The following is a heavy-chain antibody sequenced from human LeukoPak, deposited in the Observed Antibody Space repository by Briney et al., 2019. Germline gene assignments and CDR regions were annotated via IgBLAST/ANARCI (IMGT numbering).Heavy chain of an antibody. J-gene: IGHJ4*02. Sequence: PSETLSLTCAAYGGSLSSYYWSWVRQSPGKGLNGIGEMHRDGRSDYNPSLGSRATISVDASKNQFSLYLRSITAADTAVYYCARGIKRYYYYGLGSFPYDSWGQGSLVTVSS. CDR1: GGSLSSYY. CDR2: MHRDGRS. V-gene: IGHV4-34*01. D-gene: IGHD3-10*01. CDR3: ARGIKRYYYYGLGSFPYDS.